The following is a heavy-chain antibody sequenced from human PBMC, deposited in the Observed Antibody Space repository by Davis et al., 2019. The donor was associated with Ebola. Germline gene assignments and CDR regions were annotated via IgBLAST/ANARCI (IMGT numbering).Heavy chain of an antibody. CDR2: ISYDGSNK. D-gene: IGHD4-17*01. V-gene: IGHV3-30*03. CDR3: TTDRYGDYDLLVPAYFDY. J-gene: IGHJ4*02. CDR1: GFTFSSYG. Sequence: GESLKISCAASGFTFSSYGMHWVRQAPGKGLEWVAVISYDGSNKYYADSVKGRFTISRDDSKNTLYLQMNSLKTEDTAVYYCTTDRYGDYDLLVPAYFDYWGQGTLVTVSS.